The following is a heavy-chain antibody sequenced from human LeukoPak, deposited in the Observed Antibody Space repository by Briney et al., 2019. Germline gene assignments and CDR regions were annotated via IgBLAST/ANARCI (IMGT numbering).Heavy chain of an antibody. V-gene: IGHV1-18*01. CDR3: ARVLRRDILTGYYPRDYYYGMDV. CDR2: ISAYNGNT. J-gene: IGHJ6*02. D-gene: IGHD3-9*01. CDR1: GYTFTSYG. Sequence: GASVKVSCKASGYTFTSYGISWVRQAPGQGLEWMGWISAYNGNTNYAQKLQGRVTMTTDTSTSTAYMELRSLRSDDTAVYYCARVLRRDILTGYYPRDYYYGMDVWGQGTTVTVSS.